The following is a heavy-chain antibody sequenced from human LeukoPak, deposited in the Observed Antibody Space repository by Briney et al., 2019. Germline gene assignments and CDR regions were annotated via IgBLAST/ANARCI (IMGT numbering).Heavy chain of an antibody. CDR2: IYTSGST. J-gene: IGHJ6*03. CDR3: AREDIVVVPAAQNYYYYYYMDV. D-gene: IGHD2-2*01. Sequence: ASETLSLTCTVSGGSISSYYWSWIRQPAGKGLEWIGRIYTSGSTNYNPSLKSRVTMSVDTSKNQFSLKLSSATAADTAVYYCAREDIVVVPAAQNYYYYYYMDVWGKGTTVTVSS. V-gene: IGHV4-4*07. CDR1: GGSISSYY.